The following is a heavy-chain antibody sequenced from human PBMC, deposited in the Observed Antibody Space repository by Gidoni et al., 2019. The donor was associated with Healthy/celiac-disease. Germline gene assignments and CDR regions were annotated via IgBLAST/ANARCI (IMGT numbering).Heavy chain of an antibody. CDR1: GFTFDEYA. CDR3: AKDFQWLVLNGYFDY. Sequence: EVQLVESGGGLVQPGRSLRLSCAASGFTFDEYAMHWGRQAPGKGLEWVSGISWNSGSIGYADSVKGRFTISRDNAKNSLYLQMNSLRAEDTALYYCAKDFQWLVLNGYFDYWGQGTLVTVSS. J-gene: IGHJ4*02. V-gene: IGHV3-9*01. CDR2: ISWNSGSI. D-gene: IGHD6-19*01.